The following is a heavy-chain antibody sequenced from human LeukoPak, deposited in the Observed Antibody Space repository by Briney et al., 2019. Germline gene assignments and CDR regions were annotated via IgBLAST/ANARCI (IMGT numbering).Heavy chain of an antibody. D-gene: IGHD5-12*01. J-gene: IGHJ5*02. CDR3: ARDLDGYRSGNGA. CDR1: GFTFSSYT. Sequence: GGSLRLSCAASGFTFSSYTMTWVRQAPGKGLEWVSLISGTGVTTYYADSVKGLFTISRDNSKNTLYLQMNSLRAEDTAVYYCARDLDGYRSGNGAWGQGTLVTVSS. V-gene: IGHV3-23*01. CDR2: ISGTGVTT.